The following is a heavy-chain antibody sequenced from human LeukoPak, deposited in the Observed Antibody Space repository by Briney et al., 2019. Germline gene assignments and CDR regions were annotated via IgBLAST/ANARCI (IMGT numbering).Heavy chain of an antibody. CDR3: ARDFELSH. CDR1: GFTFSSYG. CDR2: IWYDGSSK. J-gene: IGHJ4*02. V-gene: IGHV3-33*01. D-gene: IGHD3-16*02. Sequence: GESLTLSCTASGFTFSSYGMHWVRQAPGKGLEWVALIWYDGSSKHYADSVRGRFTISRDNSKNTLYLQMNSLRAEDTAVYYCARDFELSHWGQGTLVTVSS.